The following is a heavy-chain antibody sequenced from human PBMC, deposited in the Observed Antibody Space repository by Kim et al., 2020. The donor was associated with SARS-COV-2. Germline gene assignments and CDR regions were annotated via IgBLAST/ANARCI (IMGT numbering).Heavy chain of an antibody. CDR3: TTGPPVRGYCSGGGCY. Sequence: GGSLRLSCATSGLSFNDAWMSWVRQAPGKGLEWVGRLKSKTGGGTMEFATFVKGRFTISRDDSKNTVYLEMNSLKIEDTGVYYCTTGPPVRGYCSGGGCYWGQGTLVTVSS. D-gene: IGHD2-15*01. CDR1: GLSFNDAW. J-gene: IGHJ4*02. V-gene: IGHV3-15*01. CDR2: LKSKTGGGTM.